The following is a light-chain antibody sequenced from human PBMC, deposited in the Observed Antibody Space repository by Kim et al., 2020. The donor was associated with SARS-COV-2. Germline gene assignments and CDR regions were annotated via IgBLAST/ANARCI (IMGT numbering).Light chain of an antibody. Sequence: QSVLTQPPSASGTPGQRVTISCSGSSSNIGSNYVYWYQQRPGTAPKLLICRNNQRPSGVPDRFSGSKSGTSASLAISGLRSEDEAVYYCAAWDDSLSGPVFGGGTQLTVL. CDR2: RNN. V-gene: IGLV1-47*01. CDR1: SSNIGSNY. CDR3: AAWDDSLSGPV. J-gene: IGLJ2*01.